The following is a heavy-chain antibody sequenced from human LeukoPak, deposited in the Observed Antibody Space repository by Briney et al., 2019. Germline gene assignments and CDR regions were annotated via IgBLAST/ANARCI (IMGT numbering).Heavy chain of an antibody. D-gene: IGHD5-12*01. J-gene: IGHJ6*03. CDR3: ARTHSGYDWFVVYYYMDV. V-gene: IGHV1-69*05. CDR2: IIPISGTA. Sequence: SVKVSCKASGGTFSSYAISWVRQAPGQGLEWMGGIIPISGTANYAQKFQGRVTITTDESTSTAYMELSSLRSEDTAVYYCARTHSGYDWFVVYYYMDVWGKGTTVTVSS. CDR1: GGTFSSYA.